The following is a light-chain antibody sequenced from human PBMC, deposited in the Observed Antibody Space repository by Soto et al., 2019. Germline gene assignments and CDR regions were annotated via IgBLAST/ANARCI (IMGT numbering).Light chain of an antibody. CDR1: ESISSW. Sequence: DIQITHSPSTLTASVGDRVTITCRASESISSWLAWYQQKPGKAPKFLIYDASNLERGVPSRFSGSGSGTEFTLTISSLQPDDFATYYCQQYMSYPWTFGQGTKVDIK. V-gene: IGKV1-5*01. J-gene: IGKJ1*01. CDR3: QQYMSYPWT. CDR2: DAS.